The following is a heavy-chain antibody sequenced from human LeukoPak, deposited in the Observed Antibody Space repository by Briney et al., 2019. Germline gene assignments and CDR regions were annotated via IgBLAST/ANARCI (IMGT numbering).Heavy chain of an antibody. CDR3: ARECSGGSCLDY. J-gene: IGHJ4*02. D-gene: IGHD2-15*01. Sequence: PSETLSLTCAVYGGSFSGYYWSWIRQPPGKGLEWIGEINHSGSTNYNPSLKSRVTISADTSKNQFSLKLSSVTAADTAVYYCARECSGGSCLDYWGQGTLVTVSS. V-gene: IGHV4-34*01. CDR2: INHSGST. CDR1: GGSFSGYY.